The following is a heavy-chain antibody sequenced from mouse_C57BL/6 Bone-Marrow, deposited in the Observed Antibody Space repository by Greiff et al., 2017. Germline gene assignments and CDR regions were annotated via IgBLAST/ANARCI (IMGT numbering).Heavy chain of an antibody. Sequence: QVQLQQPGAELVRPGTSVKLSCKASGYTFTSYWMHWVKQRPGQGLEWIGVIDPSDSYTNYNQKFKGKTTLTVDKSSSTAYMQLSSLTSEDSAVYYCARDWDKNFDYWGQGTTLTVSS. J-gene: IGHJ2*01. CDR3: ARDWDKNFDY. CDR1: GYTFTSYW. D-gene: IGHD4-1*01. CDR2: IDPSDSYT. V-gene: IGHV1-59*01.